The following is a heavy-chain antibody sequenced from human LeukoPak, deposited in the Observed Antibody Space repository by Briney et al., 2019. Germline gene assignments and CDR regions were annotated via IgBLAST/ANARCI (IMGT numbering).Heavy chain of an antibody. J-gene: IGHJ5*02. CDR3: ARVVYGSGSYSWFDP. V-gene: IGHV1-69*01. CDR2: IIPIFGTA. Sequence: ASVKVSCKASGGTFSSYAISWVRQAPGQGLEWMGGIIPIFGTASYAQKFQGRVTITADESTSTAYMELSSLRSEDTAVYYCARVVYGSGSYSWFDPWGQGTLVTVSS. D-gene: IGHD3-10*01. CDR1: GGTFSSYA.